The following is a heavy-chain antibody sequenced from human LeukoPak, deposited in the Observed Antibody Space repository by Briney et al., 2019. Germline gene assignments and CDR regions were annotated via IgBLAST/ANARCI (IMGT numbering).Heavy chain of an antibody. CDR2: ISTYIDVT. Sequence: ASVNVSCKTSGFRFTSFGVSWVRQAPGQGREWMGWISTYIDVTHYAEKFEDRVTMTIDTSTTTAYMELRSLRYDDTAVYYCARDSDYSGNGNGDWFDPWGQGTVVTVSS. CDR1: GFRFTSFG. CDR3: ARDSDYSGNGNGDWFDP. J-gene: IGHJ5*02. V-gene: IGHV1-18*04. D-gene: IGHD4-11*01.